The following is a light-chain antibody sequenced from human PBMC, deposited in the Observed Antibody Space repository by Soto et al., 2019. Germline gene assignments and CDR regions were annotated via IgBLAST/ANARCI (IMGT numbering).Light chain of an antibody. V-gene: IGLV2-8*01. CDR3: SSYADNNNFV. CDR1: SSDVGGYDY. J-gene: IGLJ1*01. CDR2: QVS. Sequence: QSVLTQPPSASGSPGQSVTISCTGTSSDVGGYDYVSWYQHLPGKAPTLILYQVSKRSSGVPDRFSGSKSGSTASLTVSGLQAEDEADYYCSSYADNNNFVFGTGTKVTVL.